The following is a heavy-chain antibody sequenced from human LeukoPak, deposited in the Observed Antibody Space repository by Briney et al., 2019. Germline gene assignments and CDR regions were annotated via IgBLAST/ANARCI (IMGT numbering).Heavy chain of an antibody. CDR3: ARSTAISSGWYR. V-gene: IGHV3-7*01. CDR2: IKQDGSDK. CDR1: GSTFSTYW. J-gene: IGHJ4*02. D-gene: IGHD6-19*01. Sequence: GGSLRLSCAASGSTFSTYWMSWVRQAPGKGLEWVATIKQDGSDKYYVDSVKGRFTISRDNAKNSLYLQMNSLRAEDTAVYFCARSTAISSGWYRWGQGTLVSVSS.